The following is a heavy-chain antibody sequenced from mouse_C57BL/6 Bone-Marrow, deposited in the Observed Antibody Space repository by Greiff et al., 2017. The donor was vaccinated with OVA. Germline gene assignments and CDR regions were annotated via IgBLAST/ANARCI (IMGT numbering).Heavy chain of an antibody. D-gene: IGHD1-1*01. V-gene: IGHV1-7*01. CDR2: INPSSGYT. J-gene: IGHJ2*01. Sequence: VQLKQSGAELAKPGASVKLSCKASGYTFTSYWMHWVIQRPGQGLEWIGYINPSSGYTKYNQKFKDKATLTADKSSSTAYMQLSSLTYEDSAVYYCARENYGSIYYFDYWGQGTTLTVSS. CDR1: GYTFTSYW. CDR3: ARENYGSIYYFDY.